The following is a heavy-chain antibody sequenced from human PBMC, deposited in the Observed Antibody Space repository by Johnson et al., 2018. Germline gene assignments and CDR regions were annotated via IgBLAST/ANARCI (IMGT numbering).Heavy chain of an antibody. CDR1: SVSIRTDY. D-gene: IGHD4-23*01. CDR2: IDYSRST. CDR3: ARTQGYGGHPWYFDL. V-gene: IGHV4-59*01. J-gene: IGHJ2*01. Sequence: QVQLQESGPGLVKPSETLSLTCSVSSVSIRTDYWSWIRQPPGKGLEWLGYIDYSRSTHYNPSLKSRVTIPADTAKNQFSLKLSSVTPPDTAVYYCARTQGYGGHPWYFDLWGRGTLVTVSS.